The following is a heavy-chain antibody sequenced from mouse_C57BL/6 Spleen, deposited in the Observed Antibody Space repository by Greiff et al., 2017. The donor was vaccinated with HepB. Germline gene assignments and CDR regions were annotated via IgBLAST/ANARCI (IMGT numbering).Heavy chain of an antibody. J-gene: IGHJ4*01. CDR3: AREDGSSQADY. CDR2: ISYDGSN. V-gene: IGHV3-6*01. Sequence: DVKLQESGPGLVKPSQSLSLTCSVTGYSITSGYYWNWIRQFPGNKLEWMGYISYDGSNNYNPSLKNRISITRDTSKNQFFLKLNSVTTEDTATYYCAREDGSSQADYWGQGTSVTVSS. D-gene: IGHD1-1*01. CDR1: GYSITSGYY.